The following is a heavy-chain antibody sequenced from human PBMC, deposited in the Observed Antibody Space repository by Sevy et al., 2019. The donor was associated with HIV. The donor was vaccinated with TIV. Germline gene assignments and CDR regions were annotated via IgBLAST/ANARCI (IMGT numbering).Heavy chain of an antibody. CDR1: GGTFSSYA. CDR3: AREGYCSSTSCYVSGSYYYYGMDV. V-gene: IGHV1-69*13. Sequence: SVKVSCKASGGTFSSYAISWVRQAPGQGLEWMGGIIPIFGTANYAQKFQGRVTITADESTSTAYMGLSSLRSEDTAVYYCAREGYCSSTSCYVSGSYYYYGMDVWGQGTTVTVSS. CDR2: IIPIFGTA. D-gene: IGHD2-2*01. J-gene: IGHJ6*02.